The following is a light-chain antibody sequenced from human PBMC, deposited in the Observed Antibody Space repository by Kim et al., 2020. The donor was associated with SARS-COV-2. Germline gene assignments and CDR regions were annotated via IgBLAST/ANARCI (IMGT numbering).Light chain of an antibody. V-gene: IGKV1-5*03. CDR1: QSISSW. J-gene: IGKJ2*01. CDR3: QQYNSWYT. Sequence: SASVGDRVTITCRASQSISSWLAWYQQKPGKAPKLLIYKASSLESGVPSRFSGSGSGTEFTLTISSLQPDDFATYYCQQYNSWYTFGQGTKLEI. CDR2: KAS.